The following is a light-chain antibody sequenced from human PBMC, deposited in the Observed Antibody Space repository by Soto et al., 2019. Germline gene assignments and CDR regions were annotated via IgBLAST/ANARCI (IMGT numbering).Light chain of an antibody. CDR2: GAS. J-gene: IGKJ1*01. V-gene: IGKV3-15*01. CDR3: QQYENWPRT. Sequence: EIVMTRSPATLSVSPGERATLSCRASQSVGSNLAWYQQKPGQAPRLLIYGASTRATGIPARFSGSGSGTEFTLTISSLQSEDFAVYYCQQYENWPRTFGQGTKVDIK. CDR1: QSVGSN.